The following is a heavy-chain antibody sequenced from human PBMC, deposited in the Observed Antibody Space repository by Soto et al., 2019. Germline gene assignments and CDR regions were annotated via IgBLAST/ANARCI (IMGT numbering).Heavy chain of an antibody. J-gene: IGHJ4*02. Sequence: SQTLSLPCTVSGGSISSGDYYWSWIRQPPGKGLEWIGYIYYSGSTYYNPSLKSRVTISVDTSKNQFSLKLSSVTAADTAVYYCARDHEYGSGGGGFDYWGQGTLVTVSS. D-gene: IGHD3-10*01. CDR2: IYYSGST. CDR1: GGSISSGDYY. V-gene: IGHV4-30-4*01. CDR3: ARDHEYGSGGGGFDY.